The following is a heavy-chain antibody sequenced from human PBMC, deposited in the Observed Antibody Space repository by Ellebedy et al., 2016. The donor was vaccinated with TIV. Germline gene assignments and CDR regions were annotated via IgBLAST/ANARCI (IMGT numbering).Heavy chain of an antibody. D-gene: IGHD6-19*01. CDR1: GFTFSTYG. V-gene: IGHV3-33*06. CDR2: IWYDGRNK. CDR3: AKPPEQWLIHTGLDS. J-gene: IGHJ4*02. Sequence: GESLKISCAASGFTFSTYGMYWVRQAPGKGLEWVAIIWYDGRNKYYADSLEGRFTISRDNSKNTLYLQMNSLRAEDMAIYYCAKPPEQWLIHTGLDSWGQGTLVTVAS.